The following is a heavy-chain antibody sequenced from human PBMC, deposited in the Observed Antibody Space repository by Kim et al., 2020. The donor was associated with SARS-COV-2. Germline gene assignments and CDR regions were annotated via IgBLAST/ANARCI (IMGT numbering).Heavy chain of an antibody. J-gene: IGHJ5*02. CDR1: GYSFTSYW. CDR3: ACFLPDYGDYEGWFDP. Sequence: GESLKISCKGSGYSFTSYWISWVRQMPGKGLEWMGRIDPSDSYTNYSPSFQGHVTISADKSISTAYLQWSSLKASDTAMYYCACFLPDYGDYEGWFDPWGQGTLVTVSS. CDR2: IDPSDSYT. D-gene: IGHD4-17*01. V-gene: IGHV5-10-1*01.